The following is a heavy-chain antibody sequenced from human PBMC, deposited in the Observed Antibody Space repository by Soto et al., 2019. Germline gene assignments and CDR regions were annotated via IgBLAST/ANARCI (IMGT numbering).Heavy chain of an antibody. CDR3: ARSDPVGTPYCISTSCLGH. J-gene: IGHJ5*02. Sequence: QVQLVQSGAEVKKPGSSVKVSCKASGGTFSSYAISWVRQAPGQGLEWMGGIIPIFGTANYAQKFQGRVTITADESTSTAYMELSSLRSEDTAVYYCARSDPVGTPYCISTSCLGHWGQGTLVTVSS. CDR1: GGTFSSYA. D-gene: IGHD2-2*01. V-gene: IGHV1-69*12. CDR2: IIPIFGTA.